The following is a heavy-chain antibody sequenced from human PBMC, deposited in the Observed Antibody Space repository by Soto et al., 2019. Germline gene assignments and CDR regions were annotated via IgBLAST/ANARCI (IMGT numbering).Heavy chain of an antibody. D-gene: IGHD1-26*01. Sequence: GESLKISCKCLGYTFTDYWINWVRQMPGKGLEWMGRIDPIDSYTTYSPSFQGRVSLSIDKSIGTAYLQLKGLSASDTAVYYCARRRCSTSHCPRNYYAMDPWGQGTKVTVSS. V-gene: IGHV5-10-1*01. J-gene: IGHJ6*02. CDR3: ARRRCSTSHCPRNYYAMDP. CDR2: IDPIDSYT. CDR1: GYTFTDYW.